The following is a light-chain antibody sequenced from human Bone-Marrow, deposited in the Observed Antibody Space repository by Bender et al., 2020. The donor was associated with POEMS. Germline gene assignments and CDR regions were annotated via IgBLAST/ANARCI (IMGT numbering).Light chain of an antibody. J-gene: IGLJ3*02. CDR2: KDN. CDR1: ALPTQY. CDR3: QSADSSSSPWV. Sequence: SDELTQPPSVSVSAGQTARITCSGDALPTQYTYWYQQKAGQAPVLVIYKDNERPSGIPERFAGSSSGTTVTLTISGVQAEDEADYYCQSADSSSSPWVFGGGTKLTVL. V-gene: IGLV3-25*03.